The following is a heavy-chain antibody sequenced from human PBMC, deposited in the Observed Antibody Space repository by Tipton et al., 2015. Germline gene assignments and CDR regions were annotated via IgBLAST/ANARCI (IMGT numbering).Heavy chain of an antibody. J-gene: IGHJ6*02. Sequence: TLSLTCAVSGGSFSTYYWGWIRQPPGKGLEWIGNIDYSGTKNYNPSLKSRVTISLDTSKNQFSLKLSSVTAADTAVYYCARDLEHGMDVWGQGTTVTVSS. CDR2: IDYSGTK. CDR1: GGSFSTYY. D-gene: IGHD5-24*01. CDR3: ARDLEHGMDV. V-gene: IGHV4-59*01.